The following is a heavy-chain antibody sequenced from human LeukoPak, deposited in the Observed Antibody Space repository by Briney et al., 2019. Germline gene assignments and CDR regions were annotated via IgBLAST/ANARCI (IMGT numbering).Heavy chain of an antibody. J-gene: IGHJ4*02. D-gene: IGHD6-19*01. Sequence: GGSLRLSCAASGFTFSSNWMGWVRQAPGKGLEWVANIKQDGSETYYVDSVKGRFTISRDNAKNSLYLQMSSLRAEDTAVYYCAKWGYSSGWPYFDYWGQGTLVTVSS. CDR3: AKWGYSSGWPYFDY. CDR1: GFTFSSNW. CDR2: IKQDGSET. V-gene: IGHV3-7*02.